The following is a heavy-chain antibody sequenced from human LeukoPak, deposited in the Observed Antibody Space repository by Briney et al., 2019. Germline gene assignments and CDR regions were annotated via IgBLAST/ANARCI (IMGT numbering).Heavy chain of an antibody. D-gene: IGHD6-13*01. CDR3: ARRRGSSWPNWFDP. Sequence: SETLSLTCTVSGGSISSSSYYWGWIRQSPGKGLEWIGSIYYSGSTYYNPSLKSRVTISVDTSKNQFSLKLSSVTAADTAVYYCARRRGSSWPNWFDPWGQGTLVTVSS. CDR2: IYYSGST. CDR1: GGSISSSSYY. J-gene: IGHJ5*02. V-gene: IGHV4-39*01.